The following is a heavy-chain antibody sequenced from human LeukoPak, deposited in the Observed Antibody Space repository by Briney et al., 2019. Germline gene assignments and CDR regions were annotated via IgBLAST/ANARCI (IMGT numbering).Heavy chain of an antibody. CDR3: ARTRGVDNGRARSPNWFDP. J-gene: IGHJ5*02. CDR2: ISYDGSNK. D-gene: IGHD2-2*01. CDR1: GFTFSSYA. V-gene: IGHV3-30-3*01. Sequence: GGSLRLSCAASGFTFSSYAMHWVRQAPGKGLEWVAVISYDGSNKYYADSVKGRFTISRDNSKNTLYLQMNSLRAEDTAVYYCARTRGVDNGRARSPNWFDPWGQGALVTVSS.